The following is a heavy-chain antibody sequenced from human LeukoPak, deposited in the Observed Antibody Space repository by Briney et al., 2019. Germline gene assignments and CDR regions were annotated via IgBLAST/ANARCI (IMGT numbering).Heavy chain of an antibody. CDR3: ARDLGTTHYYDSSGFDY. J-gene: IGHJ4*02. CDR2: IYTSGST. V-gene: IGHV4-61*02. D-gene: IGHD3-22*01. CDR1: GGSISSGSYY. Sequence: SQTLSLTCTVSGGSISSGSYYWSWIRQPAGKGLEWIGRIYTSGSTNYNPSLKSRVTMSVDTSKNQFSLKLSSVTAADTAVYYCARDLGTTHYYDSSGFDYWGQGTLVTVSS.